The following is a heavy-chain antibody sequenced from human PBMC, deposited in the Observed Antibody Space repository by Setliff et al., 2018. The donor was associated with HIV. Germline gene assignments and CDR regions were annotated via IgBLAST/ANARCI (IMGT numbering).Heavy chain of an antibody. V-gene: IGHV1-2*02. CDR3: ARGPLFGGDIIVVPPIDSGAY. J-gene: IGHJ4*02. Sequence: ASVKVSCKASGYTLSTYGISWVRQAPGQGLEWMGWINPKSGGTNSALKFQGRVTMTRDTSISTAYMELTRLRSDDAAVYYCARGPLFGGDIIVVPPIDSGAYWGQGTLVTVSS. D-gene: IGHD2-2*01. CDR2: INPKSGGT. CDR1: GYTLSTYG.